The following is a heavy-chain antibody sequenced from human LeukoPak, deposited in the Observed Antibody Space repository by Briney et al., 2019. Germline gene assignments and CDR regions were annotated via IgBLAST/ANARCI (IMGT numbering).Heavy chain of an antibody. CDR3: ARVVTYYDYVWGSYRYNWFDP. V-gene: IGHV4-30-2*01. Sequence: SQTLSLTCAVSGGSISSGGYSWSWIRQPPGKGLEWIGYIYHSGSTYYNPSLKSRVTISVDRSKNQFSLKLSSVTAADTAVYYCARVVTYYDYVWGSYRYNWFDPWGQGTLVTVSS. CDR2: IYHSGST. CDR1: GGSISSGGYS. J-gene: IGHJ5*02. D-gene: IGHD3-16*02.